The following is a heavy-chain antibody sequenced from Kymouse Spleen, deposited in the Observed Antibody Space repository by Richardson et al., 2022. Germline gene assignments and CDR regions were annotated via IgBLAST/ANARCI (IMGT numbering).Heavy chain of an antibody. CDR1: GFTFSGSA. J-gene: IGHJ6*02. CDR2: IRSKANSYAT. V-gene: IGHV3-73*02. Sequence: EVQLVESGGGLVQPGGSLKLSCAASGFTFSGSAMHWVRQASGKGLEWVGRIRSKANSYATAYAASVKGRFTISRDDSKNTAYLQMNSLKTEDTAVYYCTRHSGYSYYYGMDVWGQGTTVTVSS. D-gene: IGHD5-18,IGHD5-18*01. CDR3: TRHSGYSYYYGMDV.